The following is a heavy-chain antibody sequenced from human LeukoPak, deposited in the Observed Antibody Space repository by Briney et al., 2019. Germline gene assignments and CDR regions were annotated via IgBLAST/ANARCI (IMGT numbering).Heavy chain of an antibody. CDR2: IGSSGSNT. D-gene: IGHD4-17*01. V-gene: IGHV3-23*01. CDR1: GFTFSSDG. CDR3: VKVWYGDHVGDY. Sequence: GGSLRLSCAASGFTFSSDGMGWVRLAPGKGLEWISGIGSSGSNTYYADSVKGRFSISRDNSKNTLYLQMNSLRAEDTAMYYCVKVWYGDHVGDYWGQGTLVTVSS. J-gene: IGHJ4*02.